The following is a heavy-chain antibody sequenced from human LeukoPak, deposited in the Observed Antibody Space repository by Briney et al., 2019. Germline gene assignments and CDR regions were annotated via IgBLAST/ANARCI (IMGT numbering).Heavy chain of an antibody. J-gene: IGHJ4*02. CDR3: AAYCSSTSCYARGYNIGRTFDY. CDR1: GFTFSSYA. D-gene: IGHD2-2*01. CDR2: ISGSGGGT. Sequence: GGSLRLSCAASGFTFSSYAMSWVRQAPGKGLEWVSAISGSGGGTYYADSVKGRFTISRDNSKNTLYLQMNSLRAEDTAVYYCAAYCSSTSCYARGYNIGRTFDYWGQGTLVTASS. V-gene: IGHV3-23*01.